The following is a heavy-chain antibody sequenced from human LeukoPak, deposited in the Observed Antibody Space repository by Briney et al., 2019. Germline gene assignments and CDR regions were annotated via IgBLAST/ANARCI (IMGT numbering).Heavy chain of an antibody. J-gene: IGHJ4*02. CDR2: IHSGDSNA. CDR1: GYSLTNYW. D-gene: IGHD3-10*01. CDR3: AGDRLGDNRRDY. Sequence: GESLKISCKDSGYSLTNYWIGWVRQMPGKGLEWMGIIHSGDSNAKYSPSFQGRVTISADKSINTAYLQWSALKASDTAMYYCAGDRLGDNRRDYSGEGTLVSVSS. V-gene: IGHV5-51*01.